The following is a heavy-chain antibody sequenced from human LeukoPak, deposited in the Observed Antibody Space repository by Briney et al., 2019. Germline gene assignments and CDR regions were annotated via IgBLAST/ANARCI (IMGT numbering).Heavy chain of an antibody. J-gene: IGHJ5*02. V-gene: IGHV4-30-2*01. CDR1: GGSISSGGYY. Sequence: PSETLSLTCTVSGGSISSGGYYWSWIRQPPGKGLEWIGYIYHSGSTYYNPSLKSRVTISVDRSKNQFSLKLSSVTAADTVVYYCARRADWFDPWGQGTLVTVSS. CDR3: ARRADWFDP. CDR2: IYHSGST.